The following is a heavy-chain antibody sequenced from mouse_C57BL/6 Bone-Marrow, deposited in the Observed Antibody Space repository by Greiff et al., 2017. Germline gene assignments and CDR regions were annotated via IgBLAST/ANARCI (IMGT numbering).Heavy chain of an antibody. V-gene: IGHV1-81*01. Sequence: QVQLQQSGAELARPGASVKLSCKASGYTFTSYGISWVKQRTGQGLEWIGEIYPRSGNTYYNEKFKGKATLTEDKSSSTAYMELRSLTSEDSAVYFCARSWVYAMDYWGQGTSVTVSS. J-gene: IGHJ4*01. CDR3: ARSWVYAMDY. CDR2: IYPRSGNT. CDR1: GYTFTSYG. D-gene: IGHD4-1*01.